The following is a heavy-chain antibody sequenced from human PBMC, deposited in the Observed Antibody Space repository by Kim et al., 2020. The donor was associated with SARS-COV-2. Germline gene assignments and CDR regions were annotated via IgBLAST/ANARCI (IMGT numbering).Heavy chain of an antibody. CDR2: ISGSGGST. CDR3: AKASGYSYGPRDRIVQ. D-gene: IGHD5-18*01. CDR1: GFTFSSYA. J-gene: IGHJ4*02. V-gene: IGHV3-23*01. Sequence: GGSLRLSCAASGFTFSSYAMSWVRQAPGKGLEWVSAISGSGGSTYYADSVKGRFTISRDNSKNTLYLQMNSLRAEDTAVYYCAKASGYSYGPRDRIVQWGQGTLVTVSS.